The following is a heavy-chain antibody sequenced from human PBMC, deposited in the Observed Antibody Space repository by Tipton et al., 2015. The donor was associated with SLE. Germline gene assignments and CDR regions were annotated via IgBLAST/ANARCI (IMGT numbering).Heavy chain of an antibody. CDR3: ARMRGGYNAHH. CDR1: GYSISSGYY. J-gene: IGHJ5*02. CDR2: ISYSGST. Sequence: TLSLTCAVSGYSISSGYYWSWIRQPAGKGLEWIGYISYSGSTNYNPSVRSRVSISLDTSKNQFSLKVKSVTTADTAVYYCARMRGGYNAHHWGQGILVTVSS. V-gene: IGHV4-61*10. D-gene: IGHD5-24*01.